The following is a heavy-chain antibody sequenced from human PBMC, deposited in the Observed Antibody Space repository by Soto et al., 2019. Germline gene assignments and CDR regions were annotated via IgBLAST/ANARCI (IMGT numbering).Heavy chain of an antibody. CDR1: GYKFSSYG. Sequence: ASVKVSCKASGYKFSSYGITWVRQAPGQGPEWLGWISTYNGKTIYAQNLQDRVTMTMDAATSAAYLELRSLRSDDTALYSCARVNEGGYHDSRGYFDYWGQGTLVTVSS. V-gene: IGHV1-18*01. J-gene: IGHJ4*02. D-gene: IGHD3-22*01. CDR3: ARVNEGGYHDSRGYFDY. CDR2: ISTYNGKT.